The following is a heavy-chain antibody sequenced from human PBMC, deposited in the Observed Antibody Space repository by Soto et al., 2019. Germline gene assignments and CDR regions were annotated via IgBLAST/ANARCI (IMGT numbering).Heavy chain of an antibody. Sequence: QITLKESGPTLVKPTQTLTLTCTFSGFSLTTDRVGVGWIRQPPGEALERLAVIYWDDSKTYTPSLESRLTITKDTSENQVALTMTNVDSLDTATYYCAHAYGGRSLYWGQGTLVTVSS. D-gene: IGHD1-26*01. CDR3: AHAYGGRSLY. CDR2: IYWDDSK. CDR1: GFSLTTDRVG. V-gene: IGHV2-5*02. J-gene: IGHJ4*02.